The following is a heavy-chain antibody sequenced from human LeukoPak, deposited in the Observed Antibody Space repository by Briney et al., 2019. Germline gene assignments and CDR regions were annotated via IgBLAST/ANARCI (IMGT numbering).Heavy chain of an antibody. CDR1: GFTFSSYG. CDR3: AKDKGLDTAMVLSFDY. J-gene: IGHJ4*02. Sequence: PGGSLRLSCAASGFTFSSYGRHWVRQAPGKGLEWVAVISYDGSNKYYADSVKGRFTISRDNSKNTLYLQMNSLRAEDTAVYYCAKDKGLDTAMVLSFDYWGQGTLVTVSS. V-gene: IGHV3-30*18. D-gene: IGHD5-18*01. CDR2: ISYDGSNK.